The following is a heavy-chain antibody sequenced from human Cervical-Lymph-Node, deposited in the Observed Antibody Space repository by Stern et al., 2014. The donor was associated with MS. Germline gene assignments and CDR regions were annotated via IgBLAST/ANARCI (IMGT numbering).Heavy chain of an antibody. J-gene: IGHJ6*02. D-gene: IGHD2-2*01. CDR2: ISDSGVYT. Sequence: EVQLVQSGGGLVQPGGSLRISCAASGFTFSTYAFSWVRQAPGKGLELVSSISDSGVYTYYADSVKVRFTISRDNSKSMLYLEMQSLRAEDTAVYHCAKDLGRGVVVVPLYGLDVWGQGTTVTVSS. CDR3: AKDLGRGVVVVPLYGLDV. CDR1: GFTFSTYA. V-gene: IGHV3-23*04.